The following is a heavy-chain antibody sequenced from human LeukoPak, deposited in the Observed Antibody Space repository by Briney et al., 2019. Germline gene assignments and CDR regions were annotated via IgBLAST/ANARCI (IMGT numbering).Heavy chain of an antibody. D-gene: IGHD2-15*01. CDR2: IYTSGST. Sequence: PSETLSLTCSVSGDSISSSYWSWIRQPPGKGLEWIGRIYTSGSTNYNPSLKSRVTISVDKSKNQFSLKLSSVTAADTAVYYCAREPIYCSGGSCYSGDVWGKGTTVTVSS. CDR3: AREPIYCSGGSCYSGDV. V-gene: IGHV4-4*07. CDR1: GDSISSSY. J-gene: IGHJ6*04.